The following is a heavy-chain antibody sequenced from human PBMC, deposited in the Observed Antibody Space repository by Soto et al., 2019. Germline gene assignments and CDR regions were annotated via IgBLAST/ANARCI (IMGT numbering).Heavy chain of an antibody. J-gene: IGHJ5*02. CDR1: GGSISSSSYY. D-gene: IGHD3-10*01. CDR3: ARLIRSGRLNWFDP. CDR2: IYYSGST. Sequence: PSETLSLTCTVSGGSISSSSYYWGWIRQPPGKGLEWIGSIYYSGSTYYNPSLKSRVTISVDTSKNQFSLKLSSVTAADTAVYYCARLIRSGRLNWFDPWGQGTLVTVSS. V-gene: IGHV4-39*01.